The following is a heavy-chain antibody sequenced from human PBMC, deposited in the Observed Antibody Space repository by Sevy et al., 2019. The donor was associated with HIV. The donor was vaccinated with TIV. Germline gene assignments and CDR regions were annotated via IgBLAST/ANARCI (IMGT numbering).Heavy chain of an antibody. D-gene: IGHD4-17*01. CDR2: RYYIGST. CDR1: GGSINIYS. CDR3: ATEKGTVTTLSAFDI. J-gene: IGHJ3*02. V-gene: IGHV4-59*01. Sequence: SETLSLTCTVSGGSINIYSWNWIRLPPGKGLEWIGSRYYIGSTNDNPSLKSRVTISVDTSKNQFSLKLSSVTAADTAVYYCATEKGTVTTLSAFDIWGQGTMVTVSS.